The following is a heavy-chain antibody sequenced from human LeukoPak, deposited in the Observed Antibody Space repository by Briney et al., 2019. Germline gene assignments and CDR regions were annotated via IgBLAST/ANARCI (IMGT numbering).Heavy chain of an antibody. CDR2: IYYSGST. J-gene: IGHJ6*02. D-gene: IGHD2-15*01. CDR3: ARRRKYCSGGSCYPGYYYYYGMDV. CDR1: GGSISSSNYY. V-gene: IGHV4-39*01. Sequence: SETLSLTCTVSGGSISSSNYYWGWIRQPPGKGLEWIGSIYYSGSTYYNPSLKSRVTISVDTSKNQFSLKLSSVTAADTAVYYCARRRKYCSGGSCYPGYYYYYGMDVWGQGTTVTVSS.